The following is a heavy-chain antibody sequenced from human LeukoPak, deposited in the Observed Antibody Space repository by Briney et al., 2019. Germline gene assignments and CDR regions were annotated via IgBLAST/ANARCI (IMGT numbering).Heavy chain of an antibody. Sequence: SQTLSLTCGISGDSVSRNAWNWIRQSPSRGLEWLGRASYRSRWFYDYAASVASRIIINTDTSKNQVSLQLKSVTPEDTAIYYCARITSSGSHDYWGQGTLITVSS. D-gene: IGHD3-10*01. CDR1: GDSVSRNA. CDR3: ARITSSGSHDY. V-gene: IGHV6-1*01. CDR2: ASYRSRWFY. J-gene: IGHJ4*02.